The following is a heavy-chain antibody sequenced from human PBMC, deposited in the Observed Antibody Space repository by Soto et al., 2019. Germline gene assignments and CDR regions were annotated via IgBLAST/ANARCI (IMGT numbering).Heavy chain of an antibody. CDR2: LNPNSGGT. Sequence: QVQLLQSGAEVKKPGASVKVSCKASGYTFTGHYMHWVRQAPGQGLEWMGWLNPNSGGTRFAQKFQGRVSLTRDSASSSAYMELRRLRSDHTAIYFCARSISGSFDFWGQGTLVTVSS. CDR3: ARSISGSFDF. CDR1: GYTFTGHY. V-gene: IGHV1-2*02. J-gene: IGHJ4*02. D-gene: IGHD6-25*01.